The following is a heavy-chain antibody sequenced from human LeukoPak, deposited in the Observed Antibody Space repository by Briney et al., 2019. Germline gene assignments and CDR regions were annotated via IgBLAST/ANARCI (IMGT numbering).Heavy chain of an antibody. J-gene: IGHJ4*02. CDR2: ISGSGGST. V-gene: IGHV3-23*01. CDR3: AKFPSPRVAARSYFDY. CDR1: GFTFSSYA. D-gene: IGHD6-6*01. Sequence: GGSLRLSCAASGFTFSSYAMSWVRQAPGKGLEWVSAISGSGGSTYYADSVKGRFTISGDNSKNTLYLQMNSLRAEDTAVYYCAKFPSPRVAARSYFDYWGQGTLVTVSS.